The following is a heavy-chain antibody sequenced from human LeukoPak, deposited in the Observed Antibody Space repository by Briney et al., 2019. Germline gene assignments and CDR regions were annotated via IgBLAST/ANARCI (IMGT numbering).Heavy chain of an antibody. CDR3: AREKRFTNYYYYYMDV. D-gene: IGHD3-10*01. CDR2: INPNSGGT. Sequence: GASVKVSCKASGYTFTGYYMHWVRQAPGQGLEWMGWINPNSGGTNYAQKFQGRVTMTRDTSISTAYMELSRLRSDDTAVYYCAREKRFTNYYYYYMDVWGKGTTVTVSS. V-gene: IGHV1-2*02. CDR1: GYTFTGYY. J-gene: IGHJ6*03.